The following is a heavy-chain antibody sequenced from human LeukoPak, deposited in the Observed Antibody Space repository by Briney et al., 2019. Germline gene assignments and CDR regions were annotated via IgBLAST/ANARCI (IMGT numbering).Heavy chain of an antibody. V-gene: IGHV4-39*07. CDR1: GGSISNSGHY. CDR3: ARGDMTTVTTMGY. D-gene: IGHD4-17*01. Sequence: PSETLSLTCTVSGGSISNSGHYWGWIRQPPGKGLEWIGSIYYSGSTYYSPSLKSRVTISVDTSKNQFSLKVSSVTAADTAVYYCARGDMTTVTTMGYWGQGTLVTVSS. J-gene: IGHJ4*02. CDR2: IYYSGST.